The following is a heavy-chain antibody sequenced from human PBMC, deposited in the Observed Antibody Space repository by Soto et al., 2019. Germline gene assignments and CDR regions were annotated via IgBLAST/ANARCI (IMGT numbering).Heavy chain of an antibody. V-gene: IGHV4-61*08. CDR2: IAYNGGT. D-gene: IGHD3-3*02. CDR1: DGSVSSYGYY. CDR3: TRGGHFYEYMI. J-gene: IGHJ4*02. Sequence: QVQLQESGPGLVKPSETLSLTCTVSDGSVSSYGYYWTWVRQAPGKGLEWIGYIAYNGGTSYNRSLRSRVTISVDTSKSQFSLDLIFATAADTALHYCTRGGHFYEYMIWGQGTLVTASS.